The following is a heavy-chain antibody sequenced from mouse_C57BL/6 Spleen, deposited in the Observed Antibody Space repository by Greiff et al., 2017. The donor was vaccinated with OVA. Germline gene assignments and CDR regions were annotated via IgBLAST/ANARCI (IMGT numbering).Heavy chain of an antibody. CDR3: TRGGYYDYSYAMDY. Sequence: EVQGVESGEGLVKPGGSLKLSCAASGFTFSSYAMSWVRQTPEKRLEWVAYISSGGDYIYYADTVKGRFTISRDNARNTLYLQMSSLKSEDTAMYYCTRGGYYDYSYAMDYWGQGTSVTVSS. D-gene: IGHD2-4*01. J-gene: IGHJ4*01. CDR1: GFTFSSYA. CDR2: ISSGGDYI. V-gene: IGHV5-9-1*02.